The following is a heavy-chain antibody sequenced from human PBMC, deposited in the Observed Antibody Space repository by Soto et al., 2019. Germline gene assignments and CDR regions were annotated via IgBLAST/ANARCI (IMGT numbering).Heavy chain of an antibody. J-gene: IGHJ4*02. D-gene: IGHD6-6*01. CDR2: IYWDDDK. V-gene: IGHV2-5*02. CDR1: GSSLTSNDVG. CDR3: AHSRYSRSSFDY. Sequence: ASGPTLVNPTQTLTLTCTFSGSSLTSNDVGVGWIRQPPGKALEWLALIYWDDDKRYSPSLKSRLTITKDTSKNQVVLRMTNMDPVDTATYYCAHSRYSRSSFDYWGQGTLVTVSS.